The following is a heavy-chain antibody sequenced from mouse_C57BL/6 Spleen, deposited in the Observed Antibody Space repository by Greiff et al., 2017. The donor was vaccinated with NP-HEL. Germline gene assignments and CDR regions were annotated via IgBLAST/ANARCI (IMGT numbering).Heavy chain of an antibody. D-gene: IGHD1-1*01. V-gene: IGHV5-17*01. CDR1: GFTFSDYG. CDR3: ARSDGSNYEAMDY. CDR2: ISSGSSTI. Sequence: EVKLMESGGCLVKPGGSLKLSCAASGFTFSDYGMHWVRQAPEKGLEWVAYISSGSSTIYYADTVKGRFTISRDNAKNTLFLQMTSLRSEDTAMYYGARSDGSNYEAMDYWGQGTSVTVSS. J-gene: IGHJ4*01.